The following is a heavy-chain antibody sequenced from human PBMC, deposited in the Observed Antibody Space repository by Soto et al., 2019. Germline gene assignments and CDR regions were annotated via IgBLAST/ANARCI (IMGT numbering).Heavy chain of an antibody. J-gene: IGHJ4*02. CDR1: GFTFSDYY. D-gene: IGHD1-26*01. CDR2: ISRSSNTI. Sequence: PGGSLRLSCAASGFTFSDYYMSWIRQAPGKGLECVSYISRSSNTIYYADSVKGRFTISRDNAKNSLYLQMNSLRAEDTAVYYCAGREGPAFVGYWGQGALVTVSS. CDR3: AGREGPAFVGY. V-gene: IGHV3-11*01.